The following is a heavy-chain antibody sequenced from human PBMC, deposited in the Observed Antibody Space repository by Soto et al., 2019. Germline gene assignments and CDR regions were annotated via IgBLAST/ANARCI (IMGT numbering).Heavy chain of an antibody. J-gene: IGHJ3*02. V-gene: IGHV1-69*01. Sequence: QVQLVQSGAEVKKPGSSVKVSCKASGGTFSSYAISWVRQAPGQGLEWMGGIIPIFGTANYAQKFQGRVTITADETTSTAYMELSSLRSEDTAVYYCARVISDSSCYRDDAFDIWGQGTMVTVSS. D-gene: IGHD3-22*01. CDR3: ARVISDSSCYRDDAFDI. CDR1: GGTFSSYA. CDR2: IIPIFGTA.